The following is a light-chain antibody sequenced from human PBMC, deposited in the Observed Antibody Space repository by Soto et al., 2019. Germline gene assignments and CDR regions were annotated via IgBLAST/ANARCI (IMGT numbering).Light chain of an antibody. Sequence: EIVMTQSPVTLSVSPGERAALSCRASQSVGSNFAWYQQRPGQALRVLIYGTSTRATGVPARFSGSGSGTDFTLTISSLQSEDFAVYYCQQYNNWPYTFGQGTRLEIK. CDR1: QSVGSN. CDR2: GTS. CDR3: QQYNNWPYT. J-gene: IGKJ2*01. V-gene: IGKV3-15*01.